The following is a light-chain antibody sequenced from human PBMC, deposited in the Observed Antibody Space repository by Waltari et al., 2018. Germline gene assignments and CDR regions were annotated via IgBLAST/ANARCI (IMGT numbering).Light chain of an antibody. J-gene: IGKJ1*01. CDR2: DAS. Sequence: DIFLTQSPGTLSLSPGEGATLSCRASQSISRFLAWYQQKPGQAPRLLIYDASTRATGIPDRFSGSGSGKDFSLTISRLEPEDFAVYYCQKYGTLPATFGQGTKVEIK. CDR3: QKYGTLPAT. CDR1: QSISRF. V-gene: IGKV3-20*01.